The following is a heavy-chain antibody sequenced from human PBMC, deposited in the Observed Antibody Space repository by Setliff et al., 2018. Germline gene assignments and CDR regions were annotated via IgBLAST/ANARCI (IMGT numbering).Heavy chain of an antibody. Sequence: SVKVSCKASGGTFSSYGISWVRQAPGQGLEWLGGTIPNFGTTNYAQELQGRVTIITDDSTSTAYMELSRLRFEDTAVYYCAREGVDTRSSTDYRYYMDLWGKGTTVTVSS. CDR3: AREGVDTRSSTDYRYYMDL. V-gene: IGHV1-69*05. D-gene: IGHD5-18*01. J-gene: IGHJ6*03. CDR1: GGTFSSYG. CDR2: TIPNFGTT.